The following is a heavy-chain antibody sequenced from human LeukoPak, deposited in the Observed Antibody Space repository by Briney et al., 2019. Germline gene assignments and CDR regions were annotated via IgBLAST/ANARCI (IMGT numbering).Heavy chain of an antibody. D-gene: IGHD2-2*01. J-gene: IGHJ4*02. Sequence: ASVKVSCKASGYTFTGYYMHWVRQAPGQGLEWMGWINPNSGGTNYAQKFQGRVTMTRDTSISTAYMELSRLRSDDTAVYYCARSRSLVPAAMAQQWLVRRSLDYWGQGTLVTVSS. CDR3: ARSRSLVPAAMAQQWLVRRSLDY. V-gene: IGHV1-2*02. CDR1: GYTFTGYY. CDR2: INPNSGGT.